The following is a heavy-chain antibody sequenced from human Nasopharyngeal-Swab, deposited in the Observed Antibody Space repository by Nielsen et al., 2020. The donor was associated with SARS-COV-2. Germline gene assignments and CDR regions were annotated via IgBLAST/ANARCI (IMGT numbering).Heavy chain of an antibody. J-gene: IGHJ1*01. V-gene: IGHV3-74*03. D-gene: IGHD1-26*01. Sequence: GESLKISCAASGFTFDDYAMHWVRQAPGKGLVWVARINMYGTTTTHADSVKGRFTISRDNAKNTLSLQMNSLTPEDTAVYFCVRGPIEGATGYFQHWGQGTLVTVSS. CDR1: GFTFDDYA. CDR2: INMYGTTT. CDR3: VRGPIEGATGYFQH.